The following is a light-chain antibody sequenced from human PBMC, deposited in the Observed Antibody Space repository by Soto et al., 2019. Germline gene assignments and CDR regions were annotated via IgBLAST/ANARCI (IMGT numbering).Light chain of an antibody. J-gene: IGKJ4*01. V-gene: IGKV1-27*01. Sequence: DIQMTQSPSSLSASVGDRVTITCRASQGITNYLAWYQQKPGRVPKLLIYAASTLQSGLPSRFSGGGSGTYFTLTISSVQPEVVATYYCQESNSAPLTFGGGTKVEIK. CDR1: QGITNY. CDR3: QESNSAPLT. CDR2: AAS.